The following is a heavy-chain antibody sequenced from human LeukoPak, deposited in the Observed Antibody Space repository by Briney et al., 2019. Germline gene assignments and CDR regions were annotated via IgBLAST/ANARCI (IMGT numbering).Heavy chain of an antibody. V-gene: IGHV4-59*02. CDR3: ARDIRVVGATLYFDF. D-gene: IGHD1-26*01. Sequence: PSETLSLXCTVSGGSVSGHHWSWIRQPPGKGLEWIGHIHYSGSTNYNAPLKSRVTMSVDTSKNHFSLNLSSVTAADTAVYYCARDIRVVGATLYFDFWGQGTLVTVSS. CDR1: GGSVSGHH. CDR2: IHYSGST. J-gene: IGHJ4*02.